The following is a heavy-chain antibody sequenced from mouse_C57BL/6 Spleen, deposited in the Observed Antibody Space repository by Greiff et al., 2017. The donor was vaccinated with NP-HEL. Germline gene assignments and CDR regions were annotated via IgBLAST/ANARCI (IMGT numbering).Heavy chain of an antibody. D-gene: IGHD1-1*01. CDR1: GYTFTDYN. V-gene: IGHV1-18*01. J-gene: IGHJ4*01. Sequence: VQLQQSGPELVKPGASVKIPCKASGYTFTDYNLDWVKQSHGKSLEWIGDINPNNGGTIYNQKFKGKATLTVDKSSSPAYMELRSLTSEDTAVYYCARLIITTVVAPYAMDYWGQGTSVTVSS. CDR3: ARLIITTVVAPYAMDY. CDR2: INPNNGGT.